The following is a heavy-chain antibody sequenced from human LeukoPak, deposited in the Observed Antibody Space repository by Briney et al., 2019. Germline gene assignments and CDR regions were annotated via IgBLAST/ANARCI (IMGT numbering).Heavy chain of an antibody. V-gene: IGHV3-30-3*01. J-gene: IGHJ4*02. CDR3: AREGRNSSGWTLDY. CDR1: GFTFSRYA. D-gene: IGHD6-19*01. CDR2: ISYDGSNK. Sequence: GRSLRLSYAASGFTFSRYAMHWVRQAPGKGLEWVAVISYDGSNKYYADSVKGRLSISRDNSKNTLYLQMNSLRAEDTAVYYCAREGRNSSGWTLDYWGQGTLVTVSS.